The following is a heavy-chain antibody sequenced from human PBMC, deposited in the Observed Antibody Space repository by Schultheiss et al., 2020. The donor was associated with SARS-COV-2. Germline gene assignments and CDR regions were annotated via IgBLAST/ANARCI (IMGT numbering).Heavy chain of an antibody. CDR3: ARTDYGDYNFDY. D-gene: IGHD4-17*01. CDR2: IYYSGST. Sequence: SETLSLTCAVYGGSFSGYYWSWIRQPPGKGLEWIGSIYYSGSTNYNPSLMSRVTISVDTSKNQFSLKLSSVTAADTAVYYCARTDYGDYNFDYWGQGTLVTVSS. V-gene: IGHV4-34*01. J-gene: IGHJ4*02. CDR1: GGSFSGYY.